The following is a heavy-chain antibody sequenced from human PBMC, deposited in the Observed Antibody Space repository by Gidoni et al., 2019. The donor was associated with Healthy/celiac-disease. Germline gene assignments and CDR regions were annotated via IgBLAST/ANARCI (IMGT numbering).Heavy chain of an antibody. V-gene: IGHV1-18*04. CDR3: ARSGYDYGDYPH. J-gene: IGHJ1*01. D-gene: IGHD4-17*01. CDR2: IRAYNGNT. Sequence: QVQLVQSGAEVKKPGASVKIACQASGSTFTSYGISWVRQAPGQGLEWMGWIRAYNGNTNYAQKLQGRVTMTTDTSTSTAYMELRSLSSDDTAVYYCARSGYDYGDYPHWGQGTLVTVSS. CDR1: GSTFTSYG.